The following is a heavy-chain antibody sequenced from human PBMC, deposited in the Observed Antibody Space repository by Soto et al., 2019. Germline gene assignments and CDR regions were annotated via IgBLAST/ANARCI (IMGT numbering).Heavy chain of an antibody. D-gene: IGHD3-16*01. V-gene: IGHV3-21*01. CDR3: VREGGEAFDI. CDR1: GFTLGTYS. CDR2: ISSSSI. J-gene: IGHJ3*02. Sequence: ESGGGLVKPGGSLSLSCAASGFTLGTYSLNWVRQAPGKGLEWVSSISSSSIYYADSVKGRFTISRDNAKNSLYLQMNSLRAEDTAVYYCVREGGEAFDIWGQGTMVTVSS.